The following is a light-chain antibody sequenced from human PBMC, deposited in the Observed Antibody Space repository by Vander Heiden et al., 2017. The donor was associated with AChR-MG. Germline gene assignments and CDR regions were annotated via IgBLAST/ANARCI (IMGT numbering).Light chain of an antibody. J-gene: IGLJ3*02. CDR3: QSYDTSLSGRV. CDR2: GNT. CDR1: SSNIGANYS. V-gene: IGLV1-40*01. Sequence: QSVLTPPPSVSGAPGQRVTISCTGSSSNIGANYSVHWDQQVPGAAPKLLIYGNTNRPSGVPDRSSGSKSGTSASLAISGLQAEDEADYYCQSYDTSLSGRVFGGGTKVTVL.